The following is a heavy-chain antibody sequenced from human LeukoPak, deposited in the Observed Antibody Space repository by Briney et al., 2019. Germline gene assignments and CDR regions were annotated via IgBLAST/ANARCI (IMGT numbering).Heavy chain of an antibody. CDR3: ARDARPIFGVVGAYYYYMDV. D-gene: IGHD3-3*01. V-gene: IGHV4-30-2*01. J-gene: IGHJ6*03. CDR2: IYHSGST. Sequence: SETLSLTCTVSGGSISSGGYYWSWIRQPPGKGLEWIGYIYHSGSTYYNPSLKSRVTISVDRSKNQFSLKLSSVTAADTAVYYCARDARPIFGVVGAYYYYMDVWGKGTTVTVSS. CDR1: GGSISSGGYY.